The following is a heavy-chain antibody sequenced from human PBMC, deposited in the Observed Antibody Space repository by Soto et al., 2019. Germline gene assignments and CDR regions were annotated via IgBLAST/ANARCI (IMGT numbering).Heavy chain of an antibody. V-gene: IGHV3-43D*04. D-gene: IGHD5-12*01. Sequence: GGSLRLSCAASGFTFDDYAMHWVRQAPGKGLEWVSLISWDGGSTYYADSVKGRFTISRDNSKNSPYLQMNSLRAEDTAVYYCARDRATAVTTPTYFDYWGRGTLVTVSS. CDR3: ARDRATAVTTPTYFDY. J-gene: IGHJ4*02. CDR2: ISWDGGST. CDR1: GFTFDDYA.